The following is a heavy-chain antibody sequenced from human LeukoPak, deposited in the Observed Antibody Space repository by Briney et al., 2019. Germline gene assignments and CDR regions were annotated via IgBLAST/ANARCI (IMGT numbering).Heavy chain of an antibody. D-gene: IGHD6-19*01. V-gene: IGHV1-2*02. J-gene: IGHJ4*02. CDR3: ARYPIAVADDY. Sequence: ASVKVSCKASGYTFTGYYMHWVRQAPGQGLEWMGWINPNSGSTNYAQKFQGRVTMTRDTSISTAYMELSRLRPDDTAVYYCARYPIAVADDYWGQGTLVTVSS. CDR1: GYTFTGYY. CDR2: INPNSGST.